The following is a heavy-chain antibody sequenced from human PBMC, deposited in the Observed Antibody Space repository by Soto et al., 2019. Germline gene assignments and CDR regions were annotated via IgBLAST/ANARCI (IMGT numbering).Heavy chain of an antibody. CDR3: ARGPVYSSSWPYYYYGMDV. J-gene: IGHJ6*02. Sequence: EVQLVETGGGLIQPGGSLRLSCAASGFTVSSNYMSWVRQAPGKGLEWVSVIYSGGSTYYADSVKGRFTISRDNSKNTLYLQMNSLRAEDTAVYYCARGPVYSSSWPYYYYGMDVWGQGTTVTVSS. V-gene: IGHV3-53*02. D-gene: IGHD6-13*01. CDR1: GFTVSSNY. CDR2: IYSGGST.